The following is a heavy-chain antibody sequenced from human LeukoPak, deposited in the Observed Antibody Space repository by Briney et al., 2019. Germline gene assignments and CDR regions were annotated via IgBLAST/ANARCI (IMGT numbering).Heavy chain of an antibody. CDR1: GFTFSRYG. V-gene: IGHV3-30*02. J-gene: IGHJ4*02. Sequence: GGSLRLSCEASGFTFSRYGMHWVRQAPGKGLEWVAFIQDDGRRTEYADSVKGRFTISRDNSKNTLYLQMNSLRAEDTAVYYCAKDRLGATLYFDDWGQGTLVTVSS. CDR3: AKDRLGATLYFDD. CDR2: IQDDGRRT. D-gene: IGHD1-26*01.